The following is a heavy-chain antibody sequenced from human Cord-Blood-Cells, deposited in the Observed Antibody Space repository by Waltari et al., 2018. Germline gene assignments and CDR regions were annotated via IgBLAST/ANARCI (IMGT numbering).Heavy chain of an antibody. J-gene: IGHJ4*02. CDR2: IRWNSGSI. CDR3: AKGGGYSYGGFDY. Sequence: EVQLVESGGGLVQPGRSLGLSCAASGFPFDHFAMPLVRPAPGKGLEWVSGIRWNSGSIGYADSVKGRFTISRDNAKNSLYLLMNSLRAEDTALYYCAKGGGYSYGGFDYWGQGTLVTVSS. V-gene: IGHV3-9*01. CDR1: GFPFDHFA. D-gene: IGHD5-18*01.